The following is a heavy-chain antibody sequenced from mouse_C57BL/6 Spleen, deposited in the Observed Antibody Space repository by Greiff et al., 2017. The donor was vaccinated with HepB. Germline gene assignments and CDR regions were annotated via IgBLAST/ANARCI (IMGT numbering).Heavy chain of an antibody. V-gene: IGHV1-22*01. CDR2: INPNNGGT. CDR3: ARTLGPVDY. Sequence: EVKVVESGPELVKPGASVKMSCKASGYTFTDYNMHWVKQSHGKSLEWIGYINPNNGGTSYNQKFKGKATLTVNKSSSTAYMELRSLTSEDSAVYYCARTLGPVDYWGQGTTLTVSS. J-gene: IGHJ2*01. D-gene: IGHD4-1*01. CDR1: GYTFTDYN.